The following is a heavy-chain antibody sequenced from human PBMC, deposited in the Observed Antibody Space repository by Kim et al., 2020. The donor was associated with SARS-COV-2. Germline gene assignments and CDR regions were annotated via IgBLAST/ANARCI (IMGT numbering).Heavy chain of an antibody. D-gene: IGHD6-13*01. V-gene: IGHV3-30*04. CDR2: ISYDGSNK. Sequence: GGSLRLSCAASGFTFSSYAMHWVRQAPGKGLEWVAVISYDGSNKYYADSVKGRFTISRDNSKNTLYLQMNSLRAEDTAVYYCARDRTGIAAAGTGNWFDP. CDR1: GFTFSSYA. CDR3: ARDRTGIAAAGTGNWFDP. J-gene: IGHJ5*02.